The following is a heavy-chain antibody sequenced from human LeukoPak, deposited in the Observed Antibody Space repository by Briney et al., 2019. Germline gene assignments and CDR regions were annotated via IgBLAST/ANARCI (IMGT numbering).Heavy chain of an antibody. CDR2: IYYSGST. V-gene: IGHV4-61*08. J-gene: IGHJ6*02. CDR3: ALWNRGSYGMDV. Sequence: SETLSLTCAVSGGSISSGGYSWSWIRQPPGKGLEWIGYIYYSGSTNYNPSFKSRVTISVDTSKNQFSLKLSSVTAADTAVYYCALWNRGSYGMDVWGQGTTVTVSS. CDR1: GGSISSGGYS. D-gene: IGHD1-1*01.